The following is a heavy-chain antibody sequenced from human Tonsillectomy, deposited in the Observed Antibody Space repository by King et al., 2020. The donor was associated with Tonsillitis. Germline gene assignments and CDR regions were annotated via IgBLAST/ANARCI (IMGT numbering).Heavy chain of an antibody. Sequence: QLVQSGAEVKKPGASVKVSCKASGYTFTGNYMHWVRQAPGQGLEWMGWINPNSGGTNYAQKFQGRITMTRDTSISTAYMELSRLRSDDTAVYYCARVPSSRGLRYFGGYWGQGTLVTVSS. CDR2: INPNSGGT. CDR3: ARVPSSRGLRYFGGY. CDR1: GYTFTGNY. V-gene: IGHV1-2*02. D-gene: IGHD3-9*01. J-gene: IGHJ4*02.